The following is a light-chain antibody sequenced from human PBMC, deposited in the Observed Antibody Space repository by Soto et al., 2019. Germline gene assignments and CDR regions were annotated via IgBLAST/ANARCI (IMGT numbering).Light chain of an antibody. CDR1: SSDVGSYNL. Sequence: HSALTQPASVSGSPGQSITISCTGTSSDVGSYNLVSWCQQHPGKAPKLMIYEGSKRPSGVSNRFSGSKSGNTASLTISGLQAEDEADYYCCSYAGSGTWVFGGGTKVTVL. J-gene: IGLJ3*02. CDR2: EGS. V-gene: IGLV2-23*01. CDR3: CSYAGSGTWV.